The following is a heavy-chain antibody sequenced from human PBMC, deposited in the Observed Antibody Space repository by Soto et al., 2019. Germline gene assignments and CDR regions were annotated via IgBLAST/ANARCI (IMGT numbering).Heavy chain of an antibody. CDR1: GYTFTSYA. CDR2: INAGNGNT. D-gene: IGHD2-8*01. CDR3: AGPQGYCTNSVCYTRALRDYYYYMDV. V-gene: IGHV1-3*01. Sequence: GASVKVSCKASGYTFTSYAMHWVRQAPGQRLEWMGWINAGNGNTKYSQKFQGRVTITRDTSASTAYMELSSLRSEDTAVYYCAGPQGYCTNSVCYTRALRDYYYYMDVWGKGTTVTVSS. J-gene: IGHJ6*03.